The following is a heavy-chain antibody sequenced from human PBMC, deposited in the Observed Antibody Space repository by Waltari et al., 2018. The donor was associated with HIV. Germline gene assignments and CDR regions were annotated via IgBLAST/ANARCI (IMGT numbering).Heavy chain of an antibody. V-gene: IGHV4-61*02. CDR3: ARGIPFFAFDY. CDR1: GGSISSGSYY. J-gene: IGHJ4*02. CDR2: IYTSGST. Sequence: QVQLQESGPGLVKPSQTLSLTYTVSGGSISSGSYYWSWIRQPAGKGLEWIGRIYTSGSTNYNPSLKSRVTISVDTSKNQFSLKLSSVTAADTAVYYCARGIPFFAFDYWGQGTLVTVSS.